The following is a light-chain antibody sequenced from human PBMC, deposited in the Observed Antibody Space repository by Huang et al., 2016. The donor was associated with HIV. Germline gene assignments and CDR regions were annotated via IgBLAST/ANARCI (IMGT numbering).Light chain of an antibody. CDR3: QQYYSMLLT. Sequence: DIQMTQSPSSLSASVGDSVTITCRASQGISNALAWYQQKPGEAPKLLLHAASRMESGVPSKFSGSGSGTDYTLTISSLQPEDFATYYCQQYYSMLLTFGGGTKVEIK. CDR2: AAS. V-gene: IGKV1-NL1*01. CDR1: QGISNA. J-gene: IGKJ4*01.